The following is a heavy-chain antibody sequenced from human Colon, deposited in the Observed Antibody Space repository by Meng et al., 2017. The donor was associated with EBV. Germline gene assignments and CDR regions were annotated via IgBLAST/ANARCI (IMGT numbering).Heavy chain of an antibody. J-gene: IGHJ5*02. CDR3: ARRDYGNYPLKSP. CDR2: IHHTGYS. CDR1: VYTITMYAW. D-gene: IGHD4-17*01. Sequence: QVPHQGPEPERVKFSGPLSVRSVWSVYTITMYAWWSGFRQPPGKGLEWIGQIHHTGYSTFNPSLQRRVTMSVDKSKNQFFLTVRSVTASDTAVYYCARRDYGNYPLKSPWGQGVLVTVSS. V-gene: IGHV4-4*02.